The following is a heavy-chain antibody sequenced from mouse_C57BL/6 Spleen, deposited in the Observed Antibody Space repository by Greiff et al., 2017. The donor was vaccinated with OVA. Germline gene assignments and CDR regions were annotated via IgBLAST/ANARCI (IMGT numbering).Heavy chain of an antibody. D-gene: IGHD1-1*01. CDR1: GYTFTSYW. J-gene: IGHJ4*01. V-gene: IGHV1-50*01. Sequence: QVQLQQPGAELVKPGASVKLSCKASGYTFTSYWMQWVKQRPGQGLEWIGEIDPSDSYTNYNQKFKGKATLTVDTSSSTAYMQLSSLTSEDSAVYYCARTRTVVGAMDYWGQGTSVTVSS. CDR3: ARTRTVVGAMDY. CDR2: IDPSDSYT.